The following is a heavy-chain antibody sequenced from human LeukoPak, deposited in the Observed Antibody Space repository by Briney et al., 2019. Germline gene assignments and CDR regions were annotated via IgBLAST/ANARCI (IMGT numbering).Heavy chain of an antibody. V-gene: IGHV1-46*01. CDR1: GYTFTSYY. CDR2: INPSGGST. Sequence: GASVKVSCKASGYTFTSYYMHWVRQAPGQGLEWMGIINPSGGSTSYAQKFQGRVTMTRDTSTSTVYMELSSLRSEDTAVYYCARDMVGWYDFWSGYVPHYYYYYYGMDVWGQGTTVTVSS. J-gene: IGHJ6*02. D-gene: IGHD3-3*01. CDR3: ARDMVGWYDFWSGYVPHYYYYYYGMDV.